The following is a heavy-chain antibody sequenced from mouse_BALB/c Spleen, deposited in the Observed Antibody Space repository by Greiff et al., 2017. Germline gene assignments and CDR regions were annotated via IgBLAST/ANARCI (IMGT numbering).Heavy chain of an antibody. V-gene: IGHV1-14*01. CDR3: ARPIYDGSRRGAMDY. J-gene: IGHJ4*01. CDR2: INPYNDGT. CDR1: GYTFTSYV. Sequence: VQLQQSGPELVKPGASVKMSCKASGYTFTSYVMHWVKQKPGQGLEWIGYINPYNDGTKYNEKFKGKATLTSDKSSSTAYMELSSLTSEDSAVYYCARPIYDGSRRGAMDYWGQGTSVTVSS. D-gene: IGHD2-3*01.